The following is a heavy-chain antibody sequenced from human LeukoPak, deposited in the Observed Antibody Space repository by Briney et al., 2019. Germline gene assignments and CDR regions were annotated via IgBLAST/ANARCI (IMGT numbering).Heavy chain of an antibody. J-gene: IGHJ4*02. CDR2: ISGSGGST. CDR1: GFTFSSYA. D-gene: IGHD1-26*01. Sequence: GGSLRLSCAASGFTFSSYAMSWVRQAPGKGLEWVSAISGSGGSTYYADSVKGRFTISRDNSKNTLYLQMSSLKTEDTAVYYCTRGADTSPFDYWGQGTLVTVSS. CDR3: TRGADTSPFDY. V-gene: IGHV3-23*01.